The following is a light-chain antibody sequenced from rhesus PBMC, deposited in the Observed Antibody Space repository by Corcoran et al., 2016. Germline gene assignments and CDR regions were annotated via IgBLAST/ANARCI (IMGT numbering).Light chain of an antibody. CDR3: QQYNDLLPIT. CDR1: ESVGRY. Sequence: EIVMTQSPATLSLSPGETATLSCRASESVGRYLAWYQQKPGQAPKLLVHSAYFRATGIPDRFSGSESRTEFTLTISGLEPEAVEVYHCQQYNDLLPITFGEGTKVEIK. J-gene: IGKJ4*01. V-gene: IGKV3-40*03. CDR2: SAY.